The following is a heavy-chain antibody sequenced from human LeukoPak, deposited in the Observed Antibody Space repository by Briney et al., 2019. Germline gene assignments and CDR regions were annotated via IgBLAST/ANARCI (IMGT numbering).Heavy chain of an antibody. Sequence: GGSLRLSCAASGFIFRSYAMNWVRQSPGKGLEWVSSISYGDGTAFYAGSVKGRFTVSRDNSRSTPYLQMVSLRAEDTAVYYCAKDRGYTGYDSGGIDFWGQGTLVTVSS. V-gene: IGHV3-23*01. CDR3: AKDRGYTGYDSGGIDF. D-gene: IGHD5-12*01. CDR1: GFIFRSYA. J-gene: IGHJ4*02. CDR2: ISYGDGTA.